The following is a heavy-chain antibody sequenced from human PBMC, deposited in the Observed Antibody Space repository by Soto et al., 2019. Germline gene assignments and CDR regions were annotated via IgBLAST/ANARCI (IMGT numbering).Heavy chain of an antibody. CDR1: GFTFSTYA. CDR2: ISYAGSNK. V-gene: IGHV3-30-3*01. J-gene: IGHJ4*01. CDR3: ARSEDTAMTYYYFDY. D-gene: IGHD5-18*01. Sequence: QVQLVESGGGVVQPGRSLRLSCAASGFTFSTYAIHWVRQAPGKGLEWVAVISYAGSNKYYADSVKGRFTISRDNSKNTLYLQMNSLRAEDTAVYYCARSEDTAMTYYYFDYWGQGTLVTVSS.